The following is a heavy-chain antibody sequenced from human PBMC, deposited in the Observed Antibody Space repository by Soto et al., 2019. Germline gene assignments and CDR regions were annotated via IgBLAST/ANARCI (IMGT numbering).Heavy chain of an antibody. D-gene: IGHD2-15*01. CDR2: IIPISGTP. J-gene: IGHJ5*02. CDR1: GGTFNTYS. CDR3: ARGSVEMAPVDWFDP. Sequence: QVQLVQSGAEVKKPGSSVKVSCKASGGTFNTYSISWVRQAPGQGLEWLGGIIPISGTPNYAQNFRGRVTITADGYTSTAYMELNSLTPEDTALYYCARGSVEMAPVDWFDPWGQGTLVTVSA. V-gene: IGHV1-69*12.